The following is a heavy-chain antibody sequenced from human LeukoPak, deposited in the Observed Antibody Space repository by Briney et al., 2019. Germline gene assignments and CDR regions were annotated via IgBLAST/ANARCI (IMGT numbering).Heavy chain of an antibody. Sequence: SETLSLTCTVSGGSISSGSDYWRWIRQPAGKGLEWIGRIYASGNINYNPSLKSRVTISVDTSKNQFSRKLSTVTAADTAVYYCATGYGKLDSWGQGTLVTVSS. D-gene: IGHD2-15*01. CDR2: IYASGNI. CDR3: ATGYGKLDS. J-gene: IGHJ5*01. V-gene: IGHV4-61*02. CDR1: GGSISSGSDY.